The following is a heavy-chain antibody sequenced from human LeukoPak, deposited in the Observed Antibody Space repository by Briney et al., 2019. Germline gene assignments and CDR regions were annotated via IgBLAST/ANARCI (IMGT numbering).Heavy chain of an antibody. D-gene: IGHD3-10*01. J-gene: IGHJ6*04. V-gene: IGHV4-30-4*01. CDR1: GGSISSGDYY. CDR3: ARGGVINLLYYYYGMDV. CDR2: IYYSGST. Sequence: SETLSHTCTVSGGSISSGDYYWSWIRQPPGKGLEWIGYIYYSGSTYYNPSLKSRVTISVDTSKNQFSLKLSSVTAADTAVYYCARGGVINLLYYYYGMDVWGKGTTVTVSS.